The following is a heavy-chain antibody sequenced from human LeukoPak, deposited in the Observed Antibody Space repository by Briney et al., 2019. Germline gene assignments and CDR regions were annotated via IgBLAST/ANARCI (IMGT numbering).Heavy chain of an antibody. CDR2: IYYSGST. D-gene: IGHD6-6*01. J-gene: IGHJ4*02. CDR1: GGSISSSSYY. CDR3: ARDSGAARPLYYFDY. V-gene: IGHV4-39*07. Sequence: SETLSLTCTVSGGSISSSSYYWGWIRQPPGKGLEWIGSIYYSGSTYYNPSLKSRVTISVDTSKNQFSLKLSSVTAADTAVYYCARDSGAARPLYYFDYWGQGTLVTVSS.